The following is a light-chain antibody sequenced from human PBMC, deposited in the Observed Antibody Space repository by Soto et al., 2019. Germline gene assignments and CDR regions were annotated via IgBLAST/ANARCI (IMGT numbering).Light chain of an antibody. J-gene: IGKJ2*01. V-gene: IGKV1-6*01. Sequence: GDRVTITCRASQDIRNDLGWYQQKPGKAPKLLIYGTSNLQSGVPSRFSGSGSGTDFTLTISSLQPDDFATYYCQQYNSYPYTFGQGTKLEIK. CDR3: QQYNSYPYT. CDR1: QDIRND. CDR2: GTS.